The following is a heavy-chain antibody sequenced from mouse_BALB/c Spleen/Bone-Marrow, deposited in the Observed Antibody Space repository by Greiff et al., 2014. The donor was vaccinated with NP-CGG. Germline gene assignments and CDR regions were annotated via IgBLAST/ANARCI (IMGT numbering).Heavy chain of an antibody. CDR3: ERYAQATYWFAY. V-gene: IGHV1S81*02. CDR2: INPSNGRT. J-gene: IGHJ3*01. D-gene: IGHD3-2*02. Sequence: VQREESGAELVKPGASVKLSCKASGYTFTSYWTHWVKQRPGQGLEWIGEINPSNGRTNYNEKFKSKATLTVDKSSSTAHMHLSSQTPEYSEVDFCERYAQATYWFAYWGQGTLVTVSA. CDR1: GYTFTSYW.